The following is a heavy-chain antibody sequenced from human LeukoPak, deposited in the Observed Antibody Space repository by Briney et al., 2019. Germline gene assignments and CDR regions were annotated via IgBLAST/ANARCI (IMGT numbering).Heavy chain of an antibody. Sequence: SETLSLTCAVYGGSFSGYYWSWIRQPPGKGLEWIGYIYYSGSTNYNPSLKSRVTISVDTSKNQFSLKLSSVTAADTAVYYCARLGNYVTPDYWGQGTLVTVSS. D-gene: IGHD1-7*01. J-gene: IGHJ4*02. V-gene: IGHV4-59*08. CDR1: GGSFSGYY. CDR2: IYYSGST. CDR3: ARLGNYVTPDY.